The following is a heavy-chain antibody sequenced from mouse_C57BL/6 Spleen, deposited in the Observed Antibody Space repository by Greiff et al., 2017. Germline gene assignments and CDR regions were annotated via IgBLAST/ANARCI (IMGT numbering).Heavy chain of an antibody. V-gene: IGHV1-22*01. J-gene: IGHJ4*01. CDR2: INPNNGGT. CDR1: GYTFTDYN. CDR3: ARGGNYGSDYYAMDY. Sequence: VQLQQSGPELVKPGASVKMSCKASGYTFTDYNMPWVKQSHGKSLEWIGYINPNNGGTSYNQKFKGKATLTVNKSSSTADMELRSLTSEDSAVYYCARGGNYGSDYYAMDYWGQGTSVTVSS. D-gene: IGHD1-1*01.